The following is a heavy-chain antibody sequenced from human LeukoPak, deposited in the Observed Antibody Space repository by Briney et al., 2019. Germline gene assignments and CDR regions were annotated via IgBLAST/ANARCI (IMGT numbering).Heavy chain of an antibody. CDR1: GYTFTSYD. Sequence: ASVKVSCKASGYTFTSYDMNWVRQATGQGLEWMGWMNPNSDNTGYAQKFQGRVTMTRNTSISTAYMELSSLRSEDTAVYYCARKPLFRGYYFDYWGQGTLVTVSS. CDR3: ARKPLFRGYYFDY. J-gene: IGHJ4*02. D-gene: IGHD3-16*01. V-gene: IGHV1-8*01. CDR2: MNPNSDNT.